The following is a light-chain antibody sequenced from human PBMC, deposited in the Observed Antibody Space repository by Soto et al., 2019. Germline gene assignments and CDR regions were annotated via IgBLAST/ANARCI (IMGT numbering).Light chain of an antibody. CDR1: QSISRQ. V-gene: IGKV1-5*03. Sequence: DIQMTQSPSTLSASVGDRVSITCRASQSISRQLAWYQQKPGKAPNLLIYQASNLETGVPSRFTGSGSGTQFTLTINSPQPNDFATYYCLQYQSYWPCGQGTQVEVK. CDR2: QAS. CDR3: LQYQSYWP. J-gene: IGKJ1*01.